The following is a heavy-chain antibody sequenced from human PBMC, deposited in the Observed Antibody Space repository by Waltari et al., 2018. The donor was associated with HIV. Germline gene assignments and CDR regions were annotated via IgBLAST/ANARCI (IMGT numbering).Heavy chain of an antibody. J-gene: IGHJ6*02. D-gene: IGHD1-26*01. CDR3: ARDKLGDSAPV. Sequence: EVQLVESGGGIVQPGGSLRLSCAASGLNFSDHWMHWVRQGPGKGLELISYISGSTNTKYYAESVKGRFTVSRDNAKNSAFLDMSALRDDDTAIYYCARDKLGDSAPVWGQGTTVAVSS. CDR1: GLNFSDHW. CDR2: ISGSTNTK. V-gene: IGHV3-48*02.